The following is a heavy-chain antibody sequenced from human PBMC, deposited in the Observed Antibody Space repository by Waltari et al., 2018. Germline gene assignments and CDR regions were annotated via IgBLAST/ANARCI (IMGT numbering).Heavy chain of an antibody. J-gene: IGHJ4*02. CDR3: ARSHGIVVAGAYYLDY. D-gene: IGHD6-19*01. Sequence: QVQLQESGPGLVKPSQTLSLTCTVSGASIRSAGYYWSWIRQHPGKGLGWIGYIYYSGNSYSTPSLKSRVAMSVDTSKNQFSLKLSSVTAADTAVYYCARSHGIVVAGAYYLDYWGQGTLVTVSS. V-gene: IGHV4-31*03. CDR2: IYYSGNS. CDR1: GASIRSAGYY.